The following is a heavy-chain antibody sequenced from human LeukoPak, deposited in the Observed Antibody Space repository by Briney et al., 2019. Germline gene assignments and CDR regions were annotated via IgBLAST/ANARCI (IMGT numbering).Heavy chain of an antibody. Sequence: GASVKVSCKASGYTFTSYGISWVRQAPGQGLEWMGWISAYNGNTNYAQKLQGRVTMTTDTSTSTAYMELRSLRSDDTAVYYCARDGVPKITMVRTRSAFDIWGQGTMVTVSS. J-gene: IGHJ3*02. CDR3: ARDGVPKITMVRTRSAFDI. D-gene: IGHD3-10*01. V-gene: IGHV1-18*01. CDR1: GYTFTSYG. CDR2: ISAYNGNT.